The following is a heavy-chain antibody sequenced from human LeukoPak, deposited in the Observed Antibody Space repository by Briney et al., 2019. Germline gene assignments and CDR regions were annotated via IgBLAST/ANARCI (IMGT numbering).Heavy chain of an antibody. D-gene: IGHD6-19*01. Sequence: KPSETLSLTCAVYGGSFSGYYWSWIRQPPGKGLEWIGEINHSGSTNYNPSLKSRVTISVDTSKNQFSLKLSSVTAADTAVYYCARLKQWLHLWGGSGRYYFDYWGQGTLVTVSS. J-gene: IGHJ4*02. CDR2: INHSGST. CDR3: ARLKQWLHLWGGSGRYYFDY. V-gene: IGHV4-34*01. CDR1: GGSFSGYY.